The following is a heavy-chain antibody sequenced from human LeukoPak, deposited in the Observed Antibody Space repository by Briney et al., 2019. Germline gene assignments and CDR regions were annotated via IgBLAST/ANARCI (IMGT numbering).Heavy chain of an antibody. CDR2: IKQDGSEK. Sequence: GGSLRLSCAASGFTLSSYWMSWVRQAPGKGLEWVANIKQDGSEKYYVDSVKGRFTISRDNAKNSLYLQMNSLRAEDTAVYYCARVRYSSGWHPTDYWGQGTLVTVSS. V-gene: IGHV3-7*01. J-gene: IGHJ4*02. D-gene: IGHD6-19*01. CDR3: ARVRYSSGWHPTDY. CDR1: GFTLSSYW.